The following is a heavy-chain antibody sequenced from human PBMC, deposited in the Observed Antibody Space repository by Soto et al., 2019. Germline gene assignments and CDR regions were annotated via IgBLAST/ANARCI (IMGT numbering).Heavy chain of an antibody. CDR1: GGSISSSSYY. CDR3: ARHIVEMATLYYFDY. J-gene: IGHJ4*02. V-gene: IGHV4-39*01. Sequence: QLQLQESGXXXXXPSETLSLTCTVSGGSISSSSYYWGWIRQPPGKGLEWIGSIYYSGSTYYNPSLKSRVTISVDTSKNQFSLKLSSVTAADTAVYYCARHIVEMATLYYFDYWGQGTLVTVSS. D-gene: IGHD5-12*01. CDR2: IYYSGST.